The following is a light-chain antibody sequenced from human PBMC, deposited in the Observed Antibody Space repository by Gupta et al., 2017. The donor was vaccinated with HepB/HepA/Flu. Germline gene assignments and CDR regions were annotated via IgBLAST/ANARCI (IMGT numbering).Light chain of an antibody. CDR3: QSYDSSLSAVV. J-gene: IGLJ2*01. V-gene: IGLV1-40*01. CDR2: GNN. CDR1: SPNIGSYYD. Sequence: QPVLTQPPSVSGAPGPRVNIPCTGTSPNIGSYYDVTSYQQVPGTAPKLLISGNNNRPSGVPDRFTGSKSGTSASLAITGLQADDEADYYCQSYDSSLSAVVFGGGTKLIVL.